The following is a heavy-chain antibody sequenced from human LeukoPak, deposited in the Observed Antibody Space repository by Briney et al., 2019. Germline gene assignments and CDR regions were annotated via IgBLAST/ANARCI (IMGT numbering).Heavy chain of an antibody. CDR3: ARAGPSSSWHQFDY. D-gene: IGHD6-13*01. Sequence: GESLRLSCAASGFTVSSNYMSWVRQAPGKGLEWVSVIYSGGSTYYADSVKGRFTISRDNSKKGRFTISRDNSKNTLYLQMNSLRAEDTAVYYCARAGPSSSWHQFDYRGQGTLVTVSS. V-gene: IGHV3-66*01. CDR2: IYSGGST. J-gene: IGHJ4*02. CDR1: GFTVSSNY.